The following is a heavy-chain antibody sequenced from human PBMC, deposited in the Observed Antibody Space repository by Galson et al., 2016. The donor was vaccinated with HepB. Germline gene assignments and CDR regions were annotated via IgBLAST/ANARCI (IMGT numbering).Heavy chain of an antibody. J-gene: IGHJ2*01. CDR1: GISFSTFS. CDR2: ISSNGDFI. D-gene: IGHD2-2*01. Sequence: SLRLSCAASGISFSTFSMNWVRQAPGQGLEWLSSISSNGDFINYADSVKGRFTISRDNADNSLFLHMSSLRAEDTAIYYCARDNSHCGRTSCIPTYRYFDLWGPGTLVTVSS. V-gene: IGHV3-21*01. CDR3: ARDNSHCGRTSCIPTYRYFDL.